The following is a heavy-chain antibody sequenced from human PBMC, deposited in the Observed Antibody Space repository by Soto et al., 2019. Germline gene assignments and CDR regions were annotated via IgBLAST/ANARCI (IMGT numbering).Heavy chain of an antibody. V-gene: IGHV4-34*01. J-gene: IGHJ4*02. CDR2: INHSGST. Sequence: QVQLQQWGAGLLKPSETLSLTCAVYGGSFSGYYWSWIRQPPGKGLEWIGEINHSGSTNYNPSLKSRVTISVDTSKNQFSLKLSSVTAADTAVYYCASLKLRYLGSHLVDWGQGTLVTVSS. CDR1: GGSFSGYY. CDR3: ASLKLRYLGSHLVD. D-gene: IGHD3-9*01.